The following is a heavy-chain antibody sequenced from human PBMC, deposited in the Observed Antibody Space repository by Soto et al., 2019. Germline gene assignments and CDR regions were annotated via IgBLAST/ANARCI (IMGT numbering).Heavy chain of an antibody. V-gene: IGHV2-26*01. J-gene: IGHJ5*02. Sequence: SGPTLVNPTETLTLTCAVSGSSLTSTVMGVSWIRQPPGKALEWLADIFSNDKKSYRTSLESRLTISKDTSKSQVVLTMTNMDPVDTATYYCARIFHHILTGRGTYWFDPWGQGTLVTVSS. CDR2: IFSNDKK. CDR3: ARIFHHILTGRGTYWFDP. CDR1: GSSLTSTVMG. D-gene: IGHD3-9*01.